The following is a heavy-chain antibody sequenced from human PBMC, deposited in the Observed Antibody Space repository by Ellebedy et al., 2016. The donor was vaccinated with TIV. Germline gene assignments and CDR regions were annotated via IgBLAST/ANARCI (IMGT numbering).Heavy chain of an antibody. Sequence: GESLKISXAASGFTFSNYWMSWVRQAPGKGLEWVAKIKEDGSKKYYVDSVKGRFTISRDNAKNSLDLQMDSLRVEDTAVYYCARGPLIAAIGMDWGQGTLVTVSS. D-gene: IGHD6-13*01. CDR2: IKEDGSKK. J-gene: IGHJ4*02. V-gene: IGHV3-7*04. CDR3: ARGPLIAAIGMD. CDR1: GFTFSNYW.